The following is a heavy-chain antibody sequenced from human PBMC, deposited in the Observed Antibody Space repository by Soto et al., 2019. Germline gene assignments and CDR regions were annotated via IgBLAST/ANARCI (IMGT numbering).Heavy chain of an antibody. J-gene: IGHJ5*02. CDR3: ARDHTGVDYYGSGSHNWFDP. V-gene: IGHV4-31*03. CDR1: GGSISSGGYY. D-gene: IGHD3-10*01. CDR2: IYYSGST. Sequence: QVQLQEPGPGLVKPSQTLSLTCTVSGGSISSGGYYWSWIRQHPGKGLEWIGYIYYSGSTYYNPSLKSRVTISVDTSKNQFSLKLSSVTAADTAVYYCARDHTGVDYYGSGSHNWFDPWGQGTLVTVSS.